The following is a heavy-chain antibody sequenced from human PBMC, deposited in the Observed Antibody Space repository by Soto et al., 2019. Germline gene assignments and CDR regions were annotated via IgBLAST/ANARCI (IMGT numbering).Heavy chain of an antibody. D-gene: IGHD3-10*01. CDR3: ARGGPGYYGSGSYLDY. CDR1: GFTVSSNY. V-gene: IGHV3-53*02. CDR2: IYSGGST. Sequence: EVQLVETGGGLIQPGGSLRLSCAASGFTVSSNYMSWVRQAPGKGLEWVSVIYSGGSTYYADSVKGRFTISRDNSKNTLYLQMNRLRAEDTAVYYCARGGPGYYGSGSYLDYWGQGTLVTVSS. J-gene: IGHJ4*02.